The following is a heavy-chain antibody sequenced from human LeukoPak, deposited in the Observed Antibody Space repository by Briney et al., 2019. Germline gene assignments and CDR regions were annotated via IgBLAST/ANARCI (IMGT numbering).Heavy chain of an antibody. CDR3: ARGVEPLAANTLAY. D-gene: IGHD1-14*01. V-gene: IGHV3-53*01. Sequence: GGSLRLSCAASGFTVITNDMTWVRQAPGKGLEWVSVLYSDGNTKYADSVQDRFTISRDNSKNILYLEMNSLSPDDTAVYYCARGVEPLAANTLAYWGQGTLVTVSS. J-gene: IGHJ4*02. CDR1: GFTVITND. CDR2: LYSDGNT.